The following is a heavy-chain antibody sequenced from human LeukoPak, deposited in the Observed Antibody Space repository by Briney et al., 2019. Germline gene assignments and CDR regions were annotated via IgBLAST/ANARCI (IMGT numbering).Heavy chain of an antibody. CDR3: ARDARVGDPFDY. J-gene: IGHJ4*02. Sequence: GGPLTLPCAASGFTFSGYLMHWVRQAPGKGLVWDSRIRTDGDTSYPDSVRGRFTISRDNSKKTLYLQMNSLIAEDTAVYYCARDARVGDPFDYWGQGTLVTVSS. CDR1: GFTFSGYL. V-gene: IGHV3-74*01. CDR2: IRTDGDT. D-gene: IGHD2-21*02.